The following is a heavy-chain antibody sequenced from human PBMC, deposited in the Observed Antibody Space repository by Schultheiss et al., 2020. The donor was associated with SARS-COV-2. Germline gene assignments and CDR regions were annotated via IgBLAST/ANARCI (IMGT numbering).Heavy chain of an antibody. V-gene: IGHV1-69*13. J-gene: IGHJ6*02. CDR1: GYTFTSYG. CDR2: IIPIFGTA. Sequence: SVKVSCKASGYTFTSYGISWVRQAPGQGLEWMGGIIPIFGTANYAQKFQGRVTITADESTSTAYMELSSLRSEDTAVYYCAKEVGQIDYGDYDSYYYYGMDVWGQGTTVTVSS. D-gene: IGHD4-17*01. CDR3: AKEVGQIDYGDYDSYYYYGMDV.